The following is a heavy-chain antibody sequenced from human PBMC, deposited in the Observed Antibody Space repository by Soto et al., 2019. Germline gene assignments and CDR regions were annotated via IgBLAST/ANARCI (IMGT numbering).Heavy chain of an antibody. CDR3: AKDLAQTTVTTFVDY. Sequence: PGGSLRLSCAASGFTFSSYAMSWVRQAPGKGLEWVSAISGSGGSTYYADSVKGRFTISRDNPKNTLYLQMNSLRAEDTAVYYCAKDLAQTTVTTFVDYWGQGTLVTVSS. D-gene: IGHD4-4*01. V-gene: IGHV3-23*01. J-gene: IGHJ4*02. CDR2: ISGSGGST. CDR1: GFTFSSYA.